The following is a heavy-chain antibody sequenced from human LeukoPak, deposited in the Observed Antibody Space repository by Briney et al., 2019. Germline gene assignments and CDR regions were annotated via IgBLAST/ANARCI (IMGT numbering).Heavy chain of an antibody. CDR2: ISAYNGNT. CDR3: ARVATVKGLRWPTYYFDY. CDR1: GYTFTSYG. J-gene: IGHJ4*02. D-gene: IGHD4-23*01. Sequence: ASVKVSCKASGYTFTSYGISWVRQAPGQGLEWMGWISAYNGNTNYAQKLQGRVTMTTDTSTSTAYMELRSLRSDDTAVYYCARVATVKGLRWPTYYFDYWGQGTLVTVSS. V-gene: IGHV1-18*01.